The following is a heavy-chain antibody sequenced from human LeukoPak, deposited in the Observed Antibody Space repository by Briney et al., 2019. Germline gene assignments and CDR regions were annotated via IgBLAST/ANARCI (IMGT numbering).Heavy chain of an antibody. CDR3: ARETTVVTPPFDY. CDR2: IYYSGST. Sequence: PSETLSLTCTVSGGSISSSSYYWGWIRQPPGKGLEWIGSIYYSGSTYYNPSLKSRVTISVDTSKNQFSLKLSSATAADTAVYYCARETTVVTPPFDYWGQGTLVTVSS. D-gene: IGHD4-23*01. V-gene: IGHV4-39*07. J-gene: IGHJ4*02. CDR1: GGSISSSSYY.